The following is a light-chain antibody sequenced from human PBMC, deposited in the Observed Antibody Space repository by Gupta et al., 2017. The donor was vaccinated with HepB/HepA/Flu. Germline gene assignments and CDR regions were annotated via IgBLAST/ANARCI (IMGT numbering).Light chain of an antibody. CDR2: EVS. V-gene: IGLV2-8*01. Sequence: QSALTQPPSASGSPRQSVTISCTGTSSDGGGYNYVSWYQQHPGKAPNLMIYEVSKRPSGVPDRFSGSKSGTTASLTVAGLQAEDEADYDCSSYAGSNNLIFGGGTKLTVL. J-gene: IGLJ2*01. CDR1: SSDGGGYNY. CDR3: SSYAGSNNLI.